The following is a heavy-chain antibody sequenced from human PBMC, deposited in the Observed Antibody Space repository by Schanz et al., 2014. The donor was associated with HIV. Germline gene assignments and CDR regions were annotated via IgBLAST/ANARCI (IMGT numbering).Heavy chain of an antibody. Sequence: QVQLVQSGAGVKKPGASVKISCKASGYGYIFTTYYIHWVRPAPGQGLEWMGMIKTSGGTTTYAQKFQGRVTLTRDTTATTVYMELSSLKSEDTAVYYCARTHYSVVSSRAMDVWGQGTTVTVSS. J-gene: IGHJ6*02. V-gene: IGHV1-46*01. CDR2: IKTSGGTT. CDR1: GYGYIFTTYY. CDR3: ARTHYSVVSSRAMDV. D-gene: IGHD2-15*01.